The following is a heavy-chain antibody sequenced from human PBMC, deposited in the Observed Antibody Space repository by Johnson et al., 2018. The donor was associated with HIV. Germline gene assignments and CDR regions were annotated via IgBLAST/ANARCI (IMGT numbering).Heavy chain of an antibody. D-gene: IGHD6-13*01. V-gene: IGHV3-11*04. CDR2: ISSSGSTI. J-gene: IGHJ3*02. CDR3: ARDGGIAATDAFDI. Sequence: QVQLVESGGGLVKPGGSLRLSCAASGFTFSDYYMGWIRQTPGKGLEWISYISSSGSTIYYADSVKGRITISRDNSKNTLYLQMNSLRAEDTAVYYCARDGGIAATDAFDIWGQGTMVTVSS. CDR1: GFTFSDYY.